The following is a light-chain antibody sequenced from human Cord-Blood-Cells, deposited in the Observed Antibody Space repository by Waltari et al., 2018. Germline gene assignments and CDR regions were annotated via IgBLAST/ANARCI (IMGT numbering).Light chain of an antibody. CDR2: EGS. CDR1: SSDVGSYNL. CDR3: CSYAGSSTVV. V-gene: IGLV2-23*01. J-gene: IGLJ2*01. Sequence: QSALTQPASVSGSPGQSITISCTGTSSDVGSYNLVSWYQQHPGKAPTRMIYEGSKRPSGVSIRFSVSKSGNTASLTISGLQAEDEADYYCCSYAGSSTVVFGGGTKLTVL.